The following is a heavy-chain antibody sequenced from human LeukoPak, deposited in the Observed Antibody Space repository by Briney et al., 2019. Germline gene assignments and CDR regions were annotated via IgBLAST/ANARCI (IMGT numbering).Heavy chain of an antibody. Sequence: GGSLRLSCAASGFTFSNYAMGWVRQAPGKGLEWVSVISGSGGTTYYADSVKGRFTISRDNSKNTLYLQMTSLRAEDTAVYYCAKDIGKYYFDYWGQGTLVTVSS. J-gene: IGHJ4*02. CDR3: AKDIGKYYFDY. CDR2: ISGSGGTT. D-gene: IGHD1-1*01. CDR1: GFTFSNYA. V-gene: IGHV3-23*01.